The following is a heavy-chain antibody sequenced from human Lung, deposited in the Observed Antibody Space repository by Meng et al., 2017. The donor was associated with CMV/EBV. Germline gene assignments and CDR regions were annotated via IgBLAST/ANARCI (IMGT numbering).Heavy chain of an antibody. CDR3: AGEQEAF. CDR2: INHSGST. CDR1: GGSFSGYY. V-gene: IGHV4-34*01. Sequence: GSLRLSCAVYGGSFSGYYWSWIRQPPGKGLEWIGEINHSGSTNYNPSLKSRVTISVDTSKNQFSLKLGSVTAADTAVYYCAGEQEAFWGQGTMVTVSS. J-gene: IGHJ4*02.